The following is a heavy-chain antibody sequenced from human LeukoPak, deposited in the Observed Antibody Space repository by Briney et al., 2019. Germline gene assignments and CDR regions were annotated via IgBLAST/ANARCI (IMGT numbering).Heavy chain of an antibody. Sequence: GGSLRLSCAASGFTFSTYWMHWVRQAPGKGLVWVSHIKRDGSSTSYADSVKGRFTISRDNAKNTLYLQMNSLRAEDTAVYYYARDRGYRQDYWGQGTLVTVSS. CDR3: ARDRGYRQDY. CDR1: GFTFSTYW. CDR2: IKRDGSST. D-gene: IGHD5-12*01. V-gene: IGHV3-74*01. J-gene: IGHJ4*02.